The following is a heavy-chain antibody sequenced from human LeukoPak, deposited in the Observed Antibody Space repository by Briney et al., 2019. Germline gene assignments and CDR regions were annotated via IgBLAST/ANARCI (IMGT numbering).Heavy chain of an antibody. CDR3: AKPGSSYCTGGVCYGTVGDY. J-gene: IGHJ4*02. Sequence: GGSLILACAASGYTFSSYAMSWVRQAPGKGLEWVSAISGSDGSTYYADCVKGRFTISRDNSKNTLYLQMNSLRAEDTAVYYCAKPGSSYCTGGVCYGTVGDYWGQGTLVTVSS. CDR2: ISGSDGST. CDR1: GYTFSSYA. V-gene: IGHV3-23*01. D-gene: IGHD2-8*02.